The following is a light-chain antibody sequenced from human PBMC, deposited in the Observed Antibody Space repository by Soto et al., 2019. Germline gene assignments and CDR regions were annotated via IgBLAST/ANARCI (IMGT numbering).Light chain of an antibody. V-gene: IGLV1-51*01. CDR1: SSNIGGNS. CDR3: GTWDNSLSAV. CDR2: DNG. Sequence: QSVMTQPPSVSAAPGQKVTISCSGSSSNIGGNSVSWYQQLPGTAPKLLIYDNGKRPSGIPDRFSGSQSGTSATLGITGLQTGDEADYYCGTWDNSLSAVFGGGTQLTVL. J-gene: IGLJ2*01.